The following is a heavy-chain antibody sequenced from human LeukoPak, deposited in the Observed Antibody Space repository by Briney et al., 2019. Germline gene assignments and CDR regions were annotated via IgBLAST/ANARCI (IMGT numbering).Heavy chain of an antibody. CDR3: ARAGSSGWYHFDY. V-gene: IGHV3-66*01. CDR2: IYSGGST. Sequence: GGSLRLSCAASGFTVSANYMSWVRLAPGKGLEWVSIIYSGGSTYYADSVKGRFTISRDNSKNTLYLHMYSLRAEDTAVYYCARAGSSGWYHFDYWGQGTLVTVSS. J-gene: IGHJ4*02. D-gene: IGHD6-19*01. CDR1: GFTVSANY.